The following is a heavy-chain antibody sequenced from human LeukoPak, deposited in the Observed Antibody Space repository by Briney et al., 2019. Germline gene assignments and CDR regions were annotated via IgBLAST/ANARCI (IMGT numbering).Heavy chain of an antibody. CDR1: GYTFTSYG. J-gene: IGHJ6*03. D-gene: IGHD6-13*01. V-gene: IGHV1-18*01. Sequence: GASVKVSCKASGYTFTSYGIIWVRQAPGQGLAWMGWISPYSGNTNYAQKLQGRVTMTTDTSTSTAFMELRSLRSDDTALYYCAREAGLSYYRYYMDAWGKGTTVIVSS. CDR2: ISPYSGNT. CDR3: AREAGLSYYRYYMDA.